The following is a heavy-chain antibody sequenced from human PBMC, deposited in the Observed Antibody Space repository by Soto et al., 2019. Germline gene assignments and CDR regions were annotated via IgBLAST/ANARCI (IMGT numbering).Heavy chain of an antibody. J-gene: IGHJ4*02. Sequence: PSETLSRACTVSGGSISSVAYYWSWILQHPGKGLEWILYIYYIGSDSYAPSLKSRLTVAVDTSKNQHSLRLTSVTAADTAVYYCASPRRYSSSRYYFVSWGQRTLVTVSS. D-gene: IGHD6-13*01. V-gene: IGHV4-31*03. CDR2: IYYIGSD. CDR1: GGSISSVAYY. CDR3: ASPRRYSSSRYYFVS.